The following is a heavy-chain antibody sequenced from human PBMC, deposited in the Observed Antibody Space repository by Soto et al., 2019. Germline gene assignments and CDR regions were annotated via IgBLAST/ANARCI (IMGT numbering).Heavy chain of an antibody. Sequence: PSETLSLTCTVSCGPISSYYWSWIRQPPGKGLEWIGYIYYSGSTNYNPSLKSRVTISVDTSKNQFSLKLSSVTAADTAVYYCARSRDIAVAGSFWYFDLWGRGTLVTVSS. CDR3: ARSRDIAVAGSFWYFDL. D-gene: IGHD6-19*01. J-gene: IGHJ2*01. V-gene: IGHV4-59*01. CDR1: CGPISSYY. CDR2: IYYSGST.